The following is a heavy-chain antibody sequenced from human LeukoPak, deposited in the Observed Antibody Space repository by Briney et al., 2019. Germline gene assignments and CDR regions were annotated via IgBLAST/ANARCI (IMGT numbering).Heavy chain of an antibody. D-gene: IGHD3-22*01. CDR2: INYRGST. CDR3: AKTRRRGQVDPGTSGYINY. CDR1: GGSISNSDYY. Sequence: SETLSLTCTVSGGSISNSDYYWDWIRQPPGKGLEWIGSINYRGSTYYNPSLESRVTISVDTPKNQFSLKMSSVTAADTAVYYCAKTRRRGQVDPGTSGYINYWGQGTLVSVSS. J-gene: IGHJ4*02. V-gene: IGHV4-39*01.